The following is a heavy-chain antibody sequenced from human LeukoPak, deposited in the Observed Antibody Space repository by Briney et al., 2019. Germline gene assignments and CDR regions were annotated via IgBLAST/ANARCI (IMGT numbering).Heavy chain of an antibody. CDR3: ARVESVAGTGWFDP. CDR2: MNPNSGNT. CDR1: GYTFTGYD. J-gene: IGHJ5*02. V-gene: IGHV1-8*01. Sequence: ASVKVSCKASGYTFTGYDINWVRQATGQGLEWMGWMNPNSGNTGYAQKFQGRVTMTRNTSISTAYMELSSLRSEDTAVYYCARVESVAGTGWFDPWGQGTLVTVSS. D-gene: IGHD6-19*01.